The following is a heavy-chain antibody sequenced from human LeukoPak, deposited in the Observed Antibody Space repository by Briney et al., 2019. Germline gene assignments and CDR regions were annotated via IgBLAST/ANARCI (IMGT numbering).Heavy chain of an antibody. Sequence: ASVKVSCKASGYTFTSYGISWVRQAPGQGLEWMGWISAYNGNTNYAQKLQGRVTMTTDTSTSTAYMELRSLRSDDTAVHYCARASLPTYYDFWSGPSYYYGMDVWGQGTTVTVSS. D-gene: IGHD3-3*01. CDR3: ARASLPTYYDFWSGPSYYYGMDV. CDR1: GYTFTSYG. V-gene: IGHV1-18*01. J-gene: IGHJ6*02. CDR2: ISAYNGNT.